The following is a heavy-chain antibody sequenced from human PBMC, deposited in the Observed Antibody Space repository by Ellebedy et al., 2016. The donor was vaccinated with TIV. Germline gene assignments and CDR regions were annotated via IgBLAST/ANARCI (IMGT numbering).Heavy chain of an antibody. CDR3: ARGDYGDRDYYYYGMDV. CDR2: IYFSGST. D-gene: IGHD4-17*01. J-gene: IGHJ6*02. CDR1: GASITSGAYY. V-gene: IGHV4-61*08. Sequence: MPSETLSLTCPLSGASITSGAYYWSWLRQHPVKGLEWIGYIYFSGSTNYTPSLKSRVTISVDTSKNQFSLKLSSVTAADTAVYYCARGDYGDRDYYYYGMDVWGQGTTVTVSS.